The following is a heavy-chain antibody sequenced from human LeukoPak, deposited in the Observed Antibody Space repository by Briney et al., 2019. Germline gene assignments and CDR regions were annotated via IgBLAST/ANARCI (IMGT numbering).Heavy chain of an antibody. Sequence: SETLSLTCAVSGGSISSSNWWSWVRQPPGKGLEWIGEIYHSGSTNYNPSLKSRVTISVDKSKNQFSLKLSSVTAADTAVYYCARGEYSSGWYPHSFDYWGQGTLVTVSS. CDR1: GGSISSSNW. V-gene: IGHV4-4*02. CDR3: ARGEYSSGWYPHSFDY. D-gene: IGHD6-19*01. J-gene: IGHJ4*02. CDR2: IYHSGST.